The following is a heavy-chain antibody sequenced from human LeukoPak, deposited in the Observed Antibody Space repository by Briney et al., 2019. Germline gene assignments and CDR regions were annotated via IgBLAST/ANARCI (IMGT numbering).Heavy chain of an antibody. Sequence: PGGSLRLSCEDSGFKSDDYGMSWVRQAPGRGLEWVAGINWSGDSSFYAESVRGRFVISRDHAKRILYLQMNSLRGEDTAKYYCAIDLSSTWYSLGYWGQGTLVAVSS. J-gene: IGHJ4*02. CDR3: AIDLSSTWYSLGY. V-gene: IGHV3-20*04. CDR2: INWSGDSS. D-gene: IGHD6-13*01. CDR1: GFKSDDYG.